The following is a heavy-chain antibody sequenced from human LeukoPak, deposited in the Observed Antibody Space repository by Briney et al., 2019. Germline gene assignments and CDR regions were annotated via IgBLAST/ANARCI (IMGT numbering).Heavy chain of an antibody. D-gene: IGHD2-15*01. CDR2: TRSKTYGGTS. CDR3: GRAPRPVAWNWFDP. CDR1: GFSFGDYA. V-gene: IGHV3-49*03. J-gene: IGHJ5*02. Sequence: GGSLRLSCTTSGFSFGDYAVGWFRQAPGMGLEWLGFTRSKTYGGTSEYAASLKGRFTMSRDDSKSIAYLQMNSLKIEDTAVYYCGRAPRPVAWNWFDPWGQGTLVTVSS.